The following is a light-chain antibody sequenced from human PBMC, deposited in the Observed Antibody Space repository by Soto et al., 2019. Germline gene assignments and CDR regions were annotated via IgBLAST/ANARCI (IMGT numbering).Light chain of an antibody. CDR1: QSVSRN. J-gene: IGKJ1*01. CDR2: GTS. CDR3: QQYNNWPRT. V-gene: IGKV3-15*01. Sequence: EIVLTQSPGTLSLSPGESATLSCRASQSVSRNYIAWYRQKAGQAPRLLIYGTSTRATGIPARFSGSGSGTDFTLTISSLQFEDFAVYYRQQYNNWPRTFGQGTKVDIK.